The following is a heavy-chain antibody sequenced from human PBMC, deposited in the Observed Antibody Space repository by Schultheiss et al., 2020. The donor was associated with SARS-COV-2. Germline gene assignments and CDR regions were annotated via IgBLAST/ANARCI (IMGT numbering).Heavy chain of an antibody. Sequence: SETLSLTCTVSGGSISSSSYYWGWIRQPPGKGLEWIGSIYYSGSTYYNPSLKSRVTISVDTSKNQFSLKLSSVTAADTAVYYCARAARGYLHYNWFDPWGQGTLVTVSS. CDR1: GGSISSSSYY. CDR3: ARAARGYLHYNWFDP. J-gene: IGHJ5*02. V-gene: IGHV4-39*07. D-gene: IGHD3-22*01. CDR2: IYYSGST.